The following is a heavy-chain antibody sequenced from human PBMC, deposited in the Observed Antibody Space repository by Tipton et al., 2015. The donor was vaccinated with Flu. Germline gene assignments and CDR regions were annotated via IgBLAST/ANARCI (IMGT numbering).Heavy chain of an antibody. CDR2: INGGSSHI. V-gene: IGHV3-11*01. D-gene: IGHD2-15*01. CDR3: ATARVAGGFDI. Sequence: SLRLSCAASGFTFADYYMGWFRQAPGKGLEWLSYINGGSSHIFYGDSVRGRFTISRDNAKNSLYLQMNSLRGEDTAVYYCATARVAGGFDIWGQGTMVTVSS. J-gene: IGHJ3*02. CDR1: GFTFADYY.